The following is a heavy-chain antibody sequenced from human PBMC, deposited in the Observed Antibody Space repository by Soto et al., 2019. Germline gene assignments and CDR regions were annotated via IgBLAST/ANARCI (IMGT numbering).Heavy chain of an antibody. D-gene: IGHD3-9*01. CDR1: GYTFTSYG. Sequence: GASVKVSCKASGYTFTSYGISWVRQAPGQGLEWMGWINPNTGDTNYAQKFQGRVTMTRDTSISTAYMELSRLRSDDTAVYYCAGNQRYYDILTGFYNPYYYGLDVWGQGTTVTVSS. V-gene: IGHV1-2*02. J-gene: IGHJ6*02. CDR3: AGNQRYYDILTGFYNPYYYGLDV. CDR2: INPNTGDT.